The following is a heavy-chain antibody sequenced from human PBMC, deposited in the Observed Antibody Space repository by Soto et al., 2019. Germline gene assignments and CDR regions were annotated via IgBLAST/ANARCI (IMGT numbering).Heavy chain of an antibody. D-gene: IGHD5-12*01. CDR2: ISGNGGST. CDR3: AKYRYINTFNWFDP. CDR1: GFFFSSYA. J-gene: IGHJ5*02. Sequence: EVQLLESGGGLVQPGGSLRLSCAASGFFFSSYAMSWVRQAPGKGLEWVSSISGNGGSTYYADSVKGRFTISRDNSKNTQYLQMDSLRAEDTAVYYCAKYRYINTFNWFDPWGEGTLVTVSS. V-gene: IGHV3-23*01.